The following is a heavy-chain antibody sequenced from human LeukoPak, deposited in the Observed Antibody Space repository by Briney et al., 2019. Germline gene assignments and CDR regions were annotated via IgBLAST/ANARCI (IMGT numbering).Heavy chain of an antibody. Sequence: SGGSLRLACAASGFTFDDYAMFWVRQAPGEGREWVSCISGDSKNIGYAAYVKGRFPIPRDTATTSLHLQLSSLRAEDTAFYYCARGNRDSSGFYYYYGMDVWGQGTTVTVSS. CDR2: ISGDSKNI. CDR1: GFTFDDYA. V-gene: IGHV3-9*01. D-gene: IGHD6-19*01. CDR3: ARGNRDSSGFYYYYGMDV. J-gene: IGHJ6*02.